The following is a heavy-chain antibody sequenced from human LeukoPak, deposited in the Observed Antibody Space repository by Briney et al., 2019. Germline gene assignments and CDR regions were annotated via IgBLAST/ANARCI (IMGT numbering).Heavy chain of an antibody. D-gene: IGHD2-2*01. J-gene: IGHJ4*02. CDR2: INHSGST. CDR1: GGSFSGYY. CDR3: ARGGGIVVVPAAVCFDY. V-gene: IGHV4-34*01. Sequence: SETLSLTCAVYGGSFSGYYWSWIRQPPGKGLELIGEINHSGSTNYNPSLKSRVTISVDTSKNQFSLKLSSVTAADTAVYYCARGGGIVVVPAAVCFDYWGQGTLVTVSS.